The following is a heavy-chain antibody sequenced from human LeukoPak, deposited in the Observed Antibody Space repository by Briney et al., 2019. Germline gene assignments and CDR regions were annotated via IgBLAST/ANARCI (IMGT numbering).Heavy chain of an antibody. V-gene: IGHV4-4*02. J-gene: IGHJ4*02. Sequence: SGTLSLTCAVSGGSISSSNWWSWVRQPPGKGLEWIGEIYHSGSTNYNPSLKSRVTISVDTSKNQFSLKLSSVTAADTAVYYCAKDGGQLGEFDYWGQGTLVTVSS. CDR2: IYHSGST. CDR1: GGSISSSNW. CDR3: AKDGGQLGEFDY. D-gene: IGHD6-6*01.